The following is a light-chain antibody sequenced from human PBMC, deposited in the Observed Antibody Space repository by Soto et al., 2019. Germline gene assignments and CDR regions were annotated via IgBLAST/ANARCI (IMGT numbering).Light chain of an antibody. Sequence: QSVLTQPPSVSGAPGQRVTISCTGSNSNIGAGFDVHWYQQLPGTAPKLLIYGTYNRPSGVPDRFSGSKSGTSASLAITGLQAEDGADYYCQSYDNSLSVWVLGGGTKVTVL. CDR2: GTY. J-gene: IGLJ3*02. V-gene: IGLV1-40*01. CDR1: NSNIGAGFD. CDR3: QSYDNSLSVWV.